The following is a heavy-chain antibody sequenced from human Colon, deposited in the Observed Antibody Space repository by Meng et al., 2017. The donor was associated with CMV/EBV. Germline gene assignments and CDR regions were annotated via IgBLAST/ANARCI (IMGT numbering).Heavy chain of an antibody. CDR2: IRGHRNGAAV. Sequence: GESLKISCEGSGFTFSDYSLTWVRQPPGKGLEWVGLIRGHRNGAAVEYDASIIDRFTISRADSTRVDYLNMNNLKIEDTGVYYWVGARMVGALYDFDYWGQGTMVTVSS. J-gene: IGHJ4*02. V-gene: IGHV3-49*04. CDR3: VGARMVGALYDFDY. D-gene: IGHD1-26*01. CDR1: GFTFSDYS.